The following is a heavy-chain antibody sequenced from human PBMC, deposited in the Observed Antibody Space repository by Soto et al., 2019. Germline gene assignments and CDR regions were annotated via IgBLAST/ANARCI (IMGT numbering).Heavy chain of an antibody. D-gene: IGHD3-22*01. Sequence: SETLSLTCTVSGGSFSSFYWSWIRQPPGKGLEWIGYVYYSGTTNYNPSLKGRVSISVGTSKNQFSLKLTSVTAADTAVYYCATYDSGGKFDFWGLGTLVTVSS. CDR1: GGSFSSFY. J-gene: IGHJ4*02. CDR2: VYYSGTT. CDR3: ATYDSGGKFDF. V-gene: IGHV4-59*01.